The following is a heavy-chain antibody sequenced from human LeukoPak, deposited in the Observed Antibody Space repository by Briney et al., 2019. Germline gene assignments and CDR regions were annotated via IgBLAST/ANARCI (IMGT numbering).Heavy chain of an antibody. CDR2: INHSGST. V-gene: IGHV4-34*01. CDR3: ARGGDGSGSPYGMDV. J-gene: IGHJ6*02. D-gene: IGHD3-10*01. Sequence: KASETLSLTCAVYGGSFSGYYWSWIRQPPGKGLEWIGEINHSGSTNYNPSLKSRVTISVDTSKNQFSLKLSSVTAADTAVYYCARGGDGSGSPYGMDVWGQGTTVTVSS. CDR1: GGSFSGYY.